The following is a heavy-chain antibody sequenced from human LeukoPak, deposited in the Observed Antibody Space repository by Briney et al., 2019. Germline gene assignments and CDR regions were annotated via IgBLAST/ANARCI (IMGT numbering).Heavy chain of an antibody. CDR3: AKDRNYGDLRGIDS. Sequence: GGSLRLSCAASGFTFDDYAMHWVRQAPGKGLEWVSNINWNSGSIGYADSVKGRFTISRDNANNSLYLQMNSLRAEDTALYYCAKDRNYGDLRGIDSWGQGTLVTVSS. V-gene: IGHV3-9*01. CDR2: INWNSGSI. CDR1: GFTFDDYA. D-gene: IGHD4-17*01. J-gene: IGHJ4*02.